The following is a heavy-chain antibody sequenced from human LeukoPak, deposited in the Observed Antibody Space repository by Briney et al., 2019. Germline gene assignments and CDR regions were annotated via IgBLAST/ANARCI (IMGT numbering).Heavy chain of an antibody. D-gene: IGHD3-10*01. J-gene: IGHJ4*02. CDR1: GFTFSSYW. V-gene: IGHV3-74*01. CDR3: ARSPGAITMPTDYFDY. CDR2: INSDGSST. Sequence: GGSLRLSCAASGFTFSSYWMHWVRQAPGKGLAWVSRINSDGSSTSYADSVKGRFTISRDNAKNTLYLQMNSLRAEDTAVYYCARSPGAITMPTDYFDYWGQGTLVTVSS.